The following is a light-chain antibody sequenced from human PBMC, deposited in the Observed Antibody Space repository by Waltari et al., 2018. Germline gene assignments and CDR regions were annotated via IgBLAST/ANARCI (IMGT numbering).Light chain of an antibody. J-gene: IGLJ3*02. CDR3: SLYMGSGIWV. CDR2: KRN. V-gene: IGLV8-61*01. Sequence: QTVVTQEPSLSVSPGGTVTLTCTLSSGSLSTTSYAPWYQQPPGQAPRTLVYKRNSRSSGVPDRFSGSILGNKAALTITGAQADDECDYYCSLYMGSGIWVFGGGTKLTVL. CDR1: SGSLSTTSY.